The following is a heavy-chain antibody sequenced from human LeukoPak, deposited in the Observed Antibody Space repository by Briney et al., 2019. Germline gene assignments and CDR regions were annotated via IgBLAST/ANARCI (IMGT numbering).Heavy chain of an antibody. CDR1: GGSISSSNW. J-gene: IGHJ6*03. D-gene: IGHD6-13*01. V-gene: IGHV4-4*02. CDR2: IYHSGST. CDR3: ARRQQLASGGYYYMDV. Sequence: SGTLSLTCAVSGGSISSSNWWSWVRQPPGKGLEWIGEIYHSGSTNYNPSLKSRVTISVDASKNQFSLKLSSVTAADTAVYYCARRQQLASGGYYYMDVWGKGTTVTISS.